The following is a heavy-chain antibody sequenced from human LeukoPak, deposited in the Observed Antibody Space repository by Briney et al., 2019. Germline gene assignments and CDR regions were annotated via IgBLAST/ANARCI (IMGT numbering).Heavy chain of an antibody. CDR1: GFTFDNYA. J-gene: IGHJ6*03. CDR3: ARVRQGYYMDV. CDR2: INWRSDEI. Sequence: GGSLRLSCSASGFTFDNYAMHWVRQAPMKGLEWVASINWRSDEIGYADSVKGRFTISRDNAYNSLHLQMNSLRVEDTAVYYCARVRQGYYMDVWGKGTAVTVSS. V-gene: IGHV3-9*01.